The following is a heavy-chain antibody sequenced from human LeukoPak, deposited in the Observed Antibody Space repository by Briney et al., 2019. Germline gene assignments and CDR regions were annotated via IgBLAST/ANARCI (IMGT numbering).Heavy chain of an antibody. J-gene: IGHJ4*02. CDR2: IRYDGSNK. V-gene: IGHV3-30*02. CDR3: ARSAVRGLPVLGN. CDR1: GFTFSSYG. D-gene: IGHD2-21*02. Sequence: GGSLRLSCAASGFTFSSYGMHWVRQAPGKGLEWVAFIRYDGSNKYYADSVKGRFTISRDNSKNTLYLQMNSLRAEDTAVYYCARSAVRGLPVLGNWGQGTLVTVSS.